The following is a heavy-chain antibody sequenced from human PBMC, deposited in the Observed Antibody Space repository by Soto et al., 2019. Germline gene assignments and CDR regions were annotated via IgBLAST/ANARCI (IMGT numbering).Heavy chain of an antibody. V-gene: IGHV1-69*01. CDR2: SIPIFATA. D-gene: IGHD1-1*01. J-gene: IGHJ6*02. CDR3: ERNGTQSGSADGMEV. CDR1: GGTFSDFT. Sequence: QVQLVQSGAELRKPGSSVKVSCKASGGTFSDFTINWVRQAPGQRLEWMGGSIPIFATANYAEKFQGRVRITAHESTSTSFMEVRRLRSEGTAGYYCERNGTQSGSADGMEVWRQGTMVNVSS.